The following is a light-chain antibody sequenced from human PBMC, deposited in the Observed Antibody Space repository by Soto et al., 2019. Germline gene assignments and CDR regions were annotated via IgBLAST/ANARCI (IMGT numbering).Light chain of an antibody. Sequence: QSALTQPASVSGSPGQSITISCTGTSSDVGAYDYVSWYQQHPDKAPKLMIYEVSNRPSGVSNRFSGSKSVNTATLTISGLHTEDEADYYCSSYTSSSTRVFGTGTRSPS. V-gene: IGLV2-14*03. CDR2: EVS. CDR1: SSDVGAYDY. CDR3: SSYTSSSTRV. J-gene: IGLJ1*01.